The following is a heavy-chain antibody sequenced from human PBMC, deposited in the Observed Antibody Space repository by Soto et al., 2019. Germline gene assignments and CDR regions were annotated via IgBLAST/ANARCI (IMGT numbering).Heavy chain of an antibody. V-gene: IGHV3-48*03. Sequence: EVQLVESGGGLVQPGESLRLSCAASGFTFSTYEMNWVRQAPGKGLEWVAYISSRGTSIFYADSVKGRFSISRDNDNDSVSLLMNNPRVDDTAVYYCARDRGYNTGWYGGALDLWGQGTLVTVSS. CDR1: GFTFSTYE. CDR2: ISSRGTSI. CDR3: ARDRGYNTGWYGGALDL. J-gene: IGHJ4*02. D-gene: IGHD6-19*01.